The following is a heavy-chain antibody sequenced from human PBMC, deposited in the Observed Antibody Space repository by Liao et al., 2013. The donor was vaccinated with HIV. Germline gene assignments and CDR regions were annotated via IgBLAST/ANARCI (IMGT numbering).Heavy chain of an antibody. J-gene: IGHJ4*02. CDR2: IYTSGST. Sequence: QVQPQESGPGLVTPSETLSLTCSGYDGPITSYSWSWIRQSPGKGLEWIGRIYTSGSTNYNPSLKSRVTISVDTSKNQFSLKLRYVTAADTAVYYCARDRPDRLFDYWGQGTLVTVSS. CDR1: DGPITSYS. D-gene: IGHD1-14*01. CDR3: ARDRPDRLFDY. V-gene: IGHV4-4*08.